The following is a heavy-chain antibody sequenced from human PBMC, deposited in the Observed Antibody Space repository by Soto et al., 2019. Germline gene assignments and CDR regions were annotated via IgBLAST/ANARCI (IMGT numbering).Heavy chain of an antibody. V-gene: IGHV4-59*01. Sequence: QVQLQESGPGLVKPSETLSLTCTVSGGSISSYYWSWIRQPPGKGLEWIGYIYYRGSTNYNPSLKSRVTISVDTSKNQFSLKLSSVTAADTAVYYCARDITMVRGVICSMDVWDQGTTVTVSS. J-gene: IGHJ6*02. CDR1: GGSISSYY. CDR2: IYYRGST. D-gene: IGHD3-10*01. CDR3: ARDITMVRGVICSMDV.